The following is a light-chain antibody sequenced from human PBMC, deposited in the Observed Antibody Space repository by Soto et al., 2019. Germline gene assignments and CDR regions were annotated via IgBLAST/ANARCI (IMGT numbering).Light chain of an antibody. CDR3: QSYDSSLSGYV. CDR1: GSNIGAPYD. J-gene: IGLJ1*01. Sequence: QSVLTQPPSLSGAPGQRVTIPCTGSGSNIGAPYDVHWYQHLPGTAPKLLIYGSTNRPSGVPGRFSGSKSGTSASLAITGLXAEDEADYYCQSYDSSLSGYVFGAGTKVTVL. CDR2: GST. V-gene: IGLV1-40*01.